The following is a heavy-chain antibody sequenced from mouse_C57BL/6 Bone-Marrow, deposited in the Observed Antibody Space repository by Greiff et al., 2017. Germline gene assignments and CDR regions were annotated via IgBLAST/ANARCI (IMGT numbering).Heavy chain of an antibody. CDR1: GYAFSSSW. CDR2: IYPGDGDT. Sequence: QVQLQQSGPELVKPGASVKISCKASGYAFSSSWMNWVKQRPGKGLEWIGRIYPGDGDTNYNGKFKGKATLTADKSSTTAYMQLSSLTSEVSAVYCCAKSLIEAYWGQGTLFTVSA. CDR3: AKSLIEAY. V-gene: IGHV1-82*01. J-gene: IGHJ3*01.